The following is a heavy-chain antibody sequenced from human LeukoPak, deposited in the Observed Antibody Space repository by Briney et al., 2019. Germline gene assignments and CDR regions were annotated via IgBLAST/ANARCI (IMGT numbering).Heavy chain of an antibody. CDR1: GGSISSYY. D-gene: IGHD3-10*01. J-gene: IGHJ4*02. CDR2: IYFSGST. V-gene: IGHV4-59*01. CDR3: ARVYYGSGPHPFDY. Sequence: SETLSLTCTLSGGSISSYYWSSIRHPPGRGLERIGYIYFSGSTNYNPSLKSRVTISVDTSKIQFSLKLSSVTAADTAVYYCARVYYGSGPHPFDYWGQGTLVTVSS.